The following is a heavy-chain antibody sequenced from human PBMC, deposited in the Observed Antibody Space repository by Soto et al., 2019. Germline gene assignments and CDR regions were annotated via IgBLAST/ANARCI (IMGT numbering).Heavy chain of an antibody. CDR3: ARRARVGTQLWLPFDY. J-gene: IGHJ4*02. Sequence: GASVKVSCKASGGTFSSYAISWVRQAPGQGLEWMGGIIPIFGTANYAQKFQGRVTITADFFENTVYMELRSLRSEDTAVYFCARRARVGTQLWLPFDYWAQGTLVTVSP. CDR2: IIPIFGTA. V-gene: IGHV1-69*13. CDR1: GGTFSSYA. D-gene: IGHD5-18*01.